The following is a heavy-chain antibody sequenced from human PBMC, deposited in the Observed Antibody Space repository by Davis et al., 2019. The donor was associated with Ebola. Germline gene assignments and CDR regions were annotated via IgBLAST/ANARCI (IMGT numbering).Heavy chain of an antibody. D-gene: IGHD3-10*01. J-gene: IGHJ4*02. V-gene: IGHV5-10-1*01. CDR3: ARGERYYGSGSYYPAVNFDY. Sequence: GESLKIPCKGSGYSFTSYWISWVRQMPGKGLEWMGRIDPSDSYTNYSPSFQGHVTISADKSISTAYLQWSSLKASDTAMYYCARGERYYGSGSYYPAVNFDYWGQGTLVTVSS. CDR1: GYSFTSYW. CDR2: IDPSDSYT.